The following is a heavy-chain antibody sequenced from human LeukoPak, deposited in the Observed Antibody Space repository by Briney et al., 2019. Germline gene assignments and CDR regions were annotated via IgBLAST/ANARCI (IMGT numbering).Heavy chain of an antibody. Sequence: SETLSLTCTVSGGSISSFYWSWIRKSAGKGLEWIGRIYTTGSTNYNPSLKSRVTMSVGTSKNQFSLKLSSVTAADTAVYYCARGDRAVAGAWGWFDPWGQGTLVTVSS. V-gene: IGHV4-4*07. CDR3: ARGDRAVAGAWGWFDP. D-gene: IGHD6-19*01. J-gene: IGHJ5*02. CDR2: IYTTGST. CDR1: GGSISSFY.